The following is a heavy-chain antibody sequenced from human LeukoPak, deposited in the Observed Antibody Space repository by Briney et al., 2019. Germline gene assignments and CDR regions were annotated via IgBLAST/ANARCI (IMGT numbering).Heavy chain of an antibody. D-gene: IGHD3-16*01. Sequence: GGSLRLSCAASGFTFSSYSMNWVRQAPGKGLEWVSSISSSSSYIYYADSVEGRFTISRDNAKNSLYLQMNSLRAEDTAVYYCAWGDDAFDIWGQGTMVTVSS. J-gene: IGHJ3*02. V-gene: IGHV3-21*01. CDR3: AWGDDAFDI. CDR2: ISSSSSYI. CDR1: GFTFSSYS.